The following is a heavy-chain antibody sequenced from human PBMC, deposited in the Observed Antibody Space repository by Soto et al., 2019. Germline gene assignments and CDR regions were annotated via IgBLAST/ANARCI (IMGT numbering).Heavy chain of an antibody. CDR2: IYHSGST. D-gene: IGHD3-3*01. Sequence: PSETLSLTCAVFGGSISSGGYSWSWIRQPPGKGLEWIGYIYHSGSTYYNPSLKSRVTISVDRSKNQFSLKLSSVTAADTAVYYCARVGGGPITTRFWWFDPWGQGTLVTVSS. CDR1: GGSISSGGYS. J-gene: IGHJ5*02. V-gene: IGHV4-30-2*01. CDR3: ARVGGGPITTRFWWFDP.